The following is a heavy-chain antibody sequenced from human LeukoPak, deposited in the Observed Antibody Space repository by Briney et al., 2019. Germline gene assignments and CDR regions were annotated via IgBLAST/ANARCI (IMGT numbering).Heavy chain of an antibody. CDR1: GFTFSSYG. Sequence: GGSLRLSCAASGFTFSSYGMHWVRQAPGKGLEWVAFIRYDGSNKYYADSVKGRFTISRDNSKNTLYLQMNSLRAEDTAVYYCAKEFDRLAYSSGSLFDYWGQGTLVTVSS. CDR3: AKEFDRLAYSSGSLFDY. D-gene: IGHD6-19*01. CDR2: IRYDGSNK. V-gene: IGHV3-30*02. J-gene: IGHJ4*02.